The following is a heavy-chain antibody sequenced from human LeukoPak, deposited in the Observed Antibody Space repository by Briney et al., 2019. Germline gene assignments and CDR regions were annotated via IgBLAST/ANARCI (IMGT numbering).Heavy chain of an antibody. D-gene: IGHD2-15*01. J-gene: IGHJ4*02. CDR2: IYSGGTT. CDR3: AIEGGGTWGASFNY. V-gene: IGHV3-66*01. Sequence: PGGSLRLSCAVSGFTVSTSYMSWVRQAPGKGLEWVSVIYSGGTTYYADSVKGRFTISRDTSKNTIYLQMNSLRAEDTAVYYCAIEGGGTWGASFNYWGQGTLVTVSS. CDR1: GFTVSTSY.